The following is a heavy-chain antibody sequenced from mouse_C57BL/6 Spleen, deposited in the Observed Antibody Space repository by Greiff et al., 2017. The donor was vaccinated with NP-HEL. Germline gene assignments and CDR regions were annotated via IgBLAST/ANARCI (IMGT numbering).Heavy chain of an antibody. D-gene: IGHD1-1*01. J-gene: IGHJ1*03. Sequence: QVQLQQPGAELVRPGSSVKLSCKASGYTFTSYWMDWVKQRPGQGLEWIGNIYPSDSETHYNQKFKDKATLTVDKSSSTAYMQLSSLTSEDSAVYYCARPYDGSSYDWYFDVWGTGTTVTVSS. CDR3: ARPYDGSSYDWYFDV. CDR1: GYTFTSYW. V-gene: IGHV1-61*01. CDR2: IYPSDSET.